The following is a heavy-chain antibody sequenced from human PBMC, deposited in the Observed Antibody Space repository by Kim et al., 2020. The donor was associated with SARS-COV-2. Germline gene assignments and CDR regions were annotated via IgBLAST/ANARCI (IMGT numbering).Heavy chain of an antibody. Sequence: GGSLRLSCAASGFTFSSYSMNWVRQAPGKGLEWVSYISSSSTIYYADSVKGRFTISRDNAKNSLYLQMNSLRDEDTAVYYCARDWGNCGGDCSHLFDYWGQGTLVTVSS. CDR3: ARDWGNCGGDCSHLFDY. CDR1: GFTFSSYS. J-gene: IGHJ4*02. V-gene: IGHV3-48*02. D-gene: IGHD2-21*02. CDR2: ISSSSTI.